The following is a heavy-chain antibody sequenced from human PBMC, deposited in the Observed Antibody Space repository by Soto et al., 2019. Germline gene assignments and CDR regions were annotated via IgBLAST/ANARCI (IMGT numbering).Heavy chain of an antibody. V-gene: IGHV4-39*01. CDR3: ARRGALYFSDYGAFDI. CDR2: IYYSGST. CDR1: GGSISSSSYY. J-gene: IGHJ3*02. Sequence: QLQLQESGPGLVKPSETLSLTCTVSGGSISSSSYYWGWIRQPPGKGLEWIGSIYYSGSTYYNPSLKSRVPMAVDTSTNQFSLMLCSVTAAATAVYYCARRGALYFSDYGAFDIWGQGTMVTVSS. D-gene: IGHD3-16*01.